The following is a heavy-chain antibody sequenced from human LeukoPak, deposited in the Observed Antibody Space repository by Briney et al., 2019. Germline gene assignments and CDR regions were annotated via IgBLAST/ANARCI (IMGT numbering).Heavy chain of an antibody. CDR1: GPCLCRLY. CDR2: IYYSGTT. CDR3: ARHVMRNHPGGCSHTHAIDI. D-gene: IGHD2-8*02. J-gene: IGHJ3*02. Sequence: PSETLSLTCSVWGPCLCRLYGRWIRQPPGEGLEGIGFIYYSGTTYYNPSLKSRVTIVIDTSSNQFSLRVRSVTAADTAVYYCARHVMRNHPGGCSHTHAIDIWGHGTRVTVSS. V-gene: IGHV4-59*08.